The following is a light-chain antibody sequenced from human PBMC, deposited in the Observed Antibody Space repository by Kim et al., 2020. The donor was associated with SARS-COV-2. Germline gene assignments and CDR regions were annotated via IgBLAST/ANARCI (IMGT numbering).Light chain of an antibody. V-gene: IGLV1-40*01. CDR3: QSYDSSLSARV. Sequence: QSVLTQPPSVSGAPGQRVTISCTGSSSNLGAGYHAHWYQQLPGTAPKLLIYGDNNRPSGVPDRFSGSRSGTSASLAVTGLQAEDEADYYCQSYDSSLSARVFGGGTQLTV. CDR2: GDN. J-gene: IGLJ3*02. CDR1: SSNLGAGYH.